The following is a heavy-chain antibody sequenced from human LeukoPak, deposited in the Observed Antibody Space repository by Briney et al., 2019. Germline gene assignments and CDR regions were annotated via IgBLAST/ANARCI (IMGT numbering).Heavy chain of an antibody. V-gene: IGHV4-61*01. Sequence: SETLSLTCTVSGGSVSSGSYYWSWIRQPPGKGLEWIGYIYYSGSTNHNPSLKSRVTISVDTSENQFSLKLSSVTAADTAVYYCARDYSSSWSEYYFDYWGQGTLVTVSS. J-gene: IGHJ4*02. CDR3: ARDYSSSWSEYYFDY. CDR2: IYYSGST. CDR1: GGSVSSGSYY. D-gene: IGHD6-13*01.